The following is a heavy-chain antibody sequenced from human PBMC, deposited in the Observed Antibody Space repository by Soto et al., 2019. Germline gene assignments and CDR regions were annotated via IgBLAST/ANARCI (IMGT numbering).Heavy chain of an antibody. CDR1: GFAFSSYN. CDR2: IGSGGDNI. J-gene: IGHJ4*02. CDR3: ARDALRGTLLVVPY. V-gene: IGHV3-48*03. Sequence: EVQLVESGGGSVQVGGSLRLSCAASGFAFSSYNMNWVRQTPGKGLEWVSYIGSGGDNIKYADSVKGRFTISRDNAKNSLFLQINNLSVDDTAVYYCARDALRGTLLVVPYWGLGTLVTVSS. D-gene: IGHD2-21*01.